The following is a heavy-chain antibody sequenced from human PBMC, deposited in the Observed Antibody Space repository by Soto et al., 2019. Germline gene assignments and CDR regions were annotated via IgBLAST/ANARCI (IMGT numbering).Heavy chain of an antibody. CDR2: INPSGGST. D-gene: IGHD6-13*01. V-gene: IGHV1-46*01. J-gene: IGHJ4*02. Sequence: ASVKVSCKASGYTFTSYYMHWVRQAPGQGLEWMGIINPSGGSTSYAQKFQGRVTMTRDTSASTVYMELSSLRSEDTAVYYCARDRIAENYFDYWGQGTLVTVSS. CDR1: GYTFTSYY. CDR3: ARDRIAENYFDY.